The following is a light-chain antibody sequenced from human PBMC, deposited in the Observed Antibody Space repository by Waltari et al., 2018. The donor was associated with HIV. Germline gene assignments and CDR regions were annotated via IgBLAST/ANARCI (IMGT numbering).Light chain of an antibody. CDR3: SSYTTTGTLV. J-gene: IGLJ1*01. V-gene: IGLV2-14*03. Sequence: HSALTQPASVSGSPGQSITIFCIGTSSDISASNSFAWYQQHPGKAPKLIVYGVSNRPSDVSARFSGSKSGNTASLTISGLQDDDESDYYCSSYTTTGTLVFGSGTKVTVL. CDR1: SSDISASNS. CDR2: GVS.